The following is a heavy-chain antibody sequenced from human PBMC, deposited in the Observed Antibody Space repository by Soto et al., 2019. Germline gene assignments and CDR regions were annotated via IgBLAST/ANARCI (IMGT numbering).Heavy chain of an antibody. CDR1: GFTFGDYA. J-gene: IGHJ4*02. CDR2: IRSKAYGGTT. D-gene: IGHD3-16*02. V-gene: IGHV3-49*03. CDR3: TREGYDYIWGSYRYGSPPDY. Sequence: GGSLRLSCTASGFTFGDYAMSWFRQAPGKGLEWVGFIRSKAYGGTTEYAASVKGRFTISRDDSKSIAYLQMNSLKTEDTAVYYCTREGYDYIWGSYRYGSPPDYWGQGTLVTVSS.